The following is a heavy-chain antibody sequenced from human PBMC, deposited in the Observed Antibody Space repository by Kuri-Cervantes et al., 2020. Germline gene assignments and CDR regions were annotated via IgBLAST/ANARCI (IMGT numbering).Heavy chain of an antibody. Sequence: ASVKVSCKASGYTFTSYDINWVRQATGQGLEWMGWMNPNSGNTGYAQKFQGRVTLTTDTSTSTAYLELRSLRSDDTAVYYCARANSAGYSTYYYYYMDVWGKGTTVTVSS. CDR3: ARANSAGYSTYYYYYMDV. J-gene: IGHJ6*03. CDR2: MNPNSGNT. V-gene: IGHV1-8*02. CDR1: GYTFTSYD. D-gene: IGHD3-9*01.